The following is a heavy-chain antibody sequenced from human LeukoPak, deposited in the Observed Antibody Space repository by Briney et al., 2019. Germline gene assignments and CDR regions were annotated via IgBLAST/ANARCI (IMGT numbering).Heavy chain of an antibody. J-gene: IGHJ6*02. V-gene: IGHV4-34*01. CDR1: GGSSSGYY. CDR3: ASLGPYCTNGVCRKYYYYGMDV. CDR2: INHSGST. D-gene: IGHD2-8*01. Sequence: SETLSLTCAVYGGSSSGYYWSWIRQPPGKGLEWIGEINHSGSTNYNPSLKSRVTISVDTSKNQFSLKLSSVTAADTAVYYCASLGPYCTNGVCRKYYYYGMDVWGQGTTVTVSS.